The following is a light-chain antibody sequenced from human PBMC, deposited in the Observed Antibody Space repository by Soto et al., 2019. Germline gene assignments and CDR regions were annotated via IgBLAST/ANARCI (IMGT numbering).Light chain of an antibody. Sequence: VVMPQSTVSQPVTPGEPASISCRSSHSLLDIDDGITYLDWYLQKPGQSPQLLIYTVSYRASGVPDRFSGSGSGTDFTLKISRVEAEDVGVYYCMQRIKFPLTFGGGTKVDIK. V-gene: IGKV2-40*01. CDR2: TVS. J-gene: IGKJ4*01. CDR3: MQRIKFPLT. CDR1: HSLLDIDDGITY.